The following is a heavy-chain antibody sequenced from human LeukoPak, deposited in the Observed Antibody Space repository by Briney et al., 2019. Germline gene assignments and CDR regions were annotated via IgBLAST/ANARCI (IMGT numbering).Heavy chain of an antibody. CDR1: GYSFTIYG. D-gene: IGHD1-26*01. Sequence: ASVKVSCKASGYSFTIYGITWARQAPGQGLEWMGWISAYNGNTNYAQKLQGRVTMTTDTSTSTAYMELRSLRSDDTAIYYCARGIDSGSPPLGTFEIWGQGTMVTVSS. CDR2: ISAYNGNT. J-gene: IGHJ3*02. V-gene: IGHV1-18*01. CDR3: ARGIDSGSPPLGTFEI.